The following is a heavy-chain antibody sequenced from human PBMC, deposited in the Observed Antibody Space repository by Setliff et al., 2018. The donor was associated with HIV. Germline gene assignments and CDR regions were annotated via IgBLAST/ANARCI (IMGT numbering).Heavy chain of an antibody. CDR1: GGSFSSYY. D-gene: IGHD6-19*01. Sequence: ASETLSLTCAVYGGSFSSYYWSWIRQLPGKGLEWIGEINHSGSTNYNPSLKSRVTISVDTSKNQFSLKLRSVTAADRAVYYCARVPGYSSGTSYMDVWGKGTTVTVSS. CDR3: ARVPGYSSGTSYMDV. CDR2: INHSGST. J-gene: IGHJ6*03. V-gene: IGHV4-34*01.